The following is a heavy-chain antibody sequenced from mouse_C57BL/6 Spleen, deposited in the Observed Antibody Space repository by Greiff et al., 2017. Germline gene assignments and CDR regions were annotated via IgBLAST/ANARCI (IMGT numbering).Heavy chain of an antibody. D-gene: IGHD2-4*01. CDR3: AMPRDYLYAMDY. Sequence: EVTLVESGGGLVKPGGSLKLPCAVSGFTFSDYGLHWVRQAPETGLEWVAYISSGSSTIYYAATVKGRFTISRDNAKNTLFLQMTSLRSEDTAMYYCAMPRDYLYAMDYWGQGTSVTVSS. J-gene: IGHJ4*01. CDR1: GFTFSDYG. CDR2: ISSGSSTI. V-gene: IGHV5-17*01.